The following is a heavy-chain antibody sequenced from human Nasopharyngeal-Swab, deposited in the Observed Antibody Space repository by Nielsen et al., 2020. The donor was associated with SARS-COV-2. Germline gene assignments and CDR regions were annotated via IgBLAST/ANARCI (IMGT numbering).Heavy chain of an antibody. Sequence: GESLKISCKGSGYSFTSYYIIWVRQMPGKGLEWMGRIDPSDSYTNYSPSFQGPVTISADKSISTAYLQWSSLKASDTAIYYCARRGFEYNSSPEWDYWGQGTLVTVSS. CDR1: GYSFTSYY. J-gene: IGHJ4*02. V-gene: IGHV5-10-1*01. D-gene: IGHD6-6*01. CDR2: IDPSDSYT. CDR3: ARRGFEYNSSPEWDY.